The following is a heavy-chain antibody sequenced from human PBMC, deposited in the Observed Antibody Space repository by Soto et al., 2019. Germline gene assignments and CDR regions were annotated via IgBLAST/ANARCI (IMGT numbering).Heavy chain of an antibody. V-gene: IGHV3-48*02. CDR1: GFTFSSYS. D-gene: IGHD4-4*01. Sequence: EVQLVESGGGLVQPGGSLRLSCSASGFTFSSYSMNWVRQAPGKELEWLSYISGSGNTMYYADSVKGRFTIARDNAQKSLYLQLNNLIDDDTAMYYCARDPKSGNQKLYFDYWGQGTLVTVSS. CDR3: ARDPKSGNQKLYFDY. CDR2: ISGSGNTM. J-gene: IGHJ4*02.